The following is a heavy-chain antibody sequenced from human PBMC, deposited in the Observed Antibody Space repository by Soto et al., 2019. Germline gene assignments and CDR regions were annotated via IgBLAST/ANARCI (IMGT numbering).Heavy chain of an antibody. Sequence: PSETLSLTCTVSGGSTSSYHWSWIRQPPGKGLEWIGYIYYSGSTNYNPSLKSRVSISVDTSKNQFSLKLSSVTAADTAVYYCASYRDYDSSGPGVFDYWGQGTLVTVSS. CDR1: GGSTSSYH. CDR3: ASYRDYDSSGPGVFDY. J-gene: IGHJ4*02. CDR2: IYYSGST. V-gene: IGHV4-59*08. D-gene: IGHD3-22*01.